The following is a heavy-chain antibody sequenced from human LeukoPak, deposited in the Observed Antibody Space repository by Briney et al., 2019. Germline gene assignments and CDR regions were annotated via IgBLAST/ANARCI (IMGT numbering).Heavy chain of an antibody. D-gene: IGHD3-22*01. Sequence: GGSLRLSCAASGFTFSSYWMSWVRQAPGKGLEWVANIKQDGSEKYYVDSVKGRFTISRDNAKNSLYLQMNSLRAEDTAVYYCARDRRLGYYDSSGYWNYFDYWGQGTLVTVSS. CDR3: ARDRRLGYYDSSGYWNYFDY. CDR2: IKQDGSEK. V-gene: IGHV3-7*01. J-gene: IGHJ4*02. CDR1: GFTFSSYW.